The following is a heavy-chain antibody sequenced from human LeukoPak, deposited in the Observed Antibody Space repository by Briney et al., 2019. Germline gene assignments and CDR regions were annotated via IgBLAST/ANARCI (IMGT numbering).Heavy chain of an antibody. Sequence: PGGSLRLSCAASGFPFSNYEMNWLRQAPGKGLVWVSRINSDGSSTSYADSVKGRFTISRENGKNTLYLQMNSLRAEYTAVYYCAREGAIPLDAFDIWGQGTMVTVSS. CDR2: INSDGSST. J-gene: IGHJ3*02. D-gene: IGHD2-21*01. CDR3: AREGAIPLDAFDI. CDR1: GFPFSNYE. V-gene: IGHV3-74*01.